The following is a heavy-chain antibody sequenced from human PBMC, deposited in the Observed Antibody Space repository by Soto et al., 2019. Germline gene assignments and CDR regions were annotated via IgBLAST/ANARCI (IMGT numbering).Heavy chain of an antibody. CDR3: AILPYGDSNYYYYYGMDV. D-gene: IGHD4-17*01. V-gene: IGHV5-10-1*03. J-gene: IGHJ6*02. CDR1: GYSFTSYW. Sequence: EVQLVRSGAEVKKPGESLRISCKGSGYSFTSYWISWVRQMPGKGLEWMGRIDPSDSYTNYSPSFQGHVTISADKSISTAYLQWSSLKASDTAMYYCAILPYGDSNYYYYYGMDVWGQGTTVTVSS. CDR2: IDPSDSYT.